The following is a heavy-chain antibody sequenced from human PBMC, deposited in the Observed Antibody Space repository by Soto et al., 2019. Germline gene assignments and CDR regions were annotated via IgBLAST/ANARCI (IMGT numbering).Heavy chain of an antibody. D-gene: IGHD2-21*02. Sequence: SETLSLTCAVSGGSISSGDYYWSWIRQPPGKGLEWIGYIYYSGSTNYNPSLKSRVTISVDTSKNQFSLKLSSVTAADTAVYYCARVHNCGGDCYLIAPWGQGTLVTVSS. V-gene: IGHV4-61*08. CDR3: ARVHNCGGDCYLIAP. J-gene: IGHJ5*02. CDR1: GGSISSGDYY. CDR2: IYYSGST.